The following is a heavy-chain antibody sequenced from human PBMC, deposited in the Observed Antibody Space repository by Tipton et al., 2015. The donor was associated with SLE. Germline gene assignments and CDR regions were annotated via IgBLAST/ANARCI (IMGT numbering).Heavy chain of an antibody. CDR1: GGSFSGYS. CDR3: ARHKLGYYYDSSGTNWFDP. J-gene: IGHJ5*02. D-gene: IGHD3-22*01. CDR2: INHSGST. V-gene: IGHV4-34*01. Sequence: TLSLTCAVYGGSFSGYSWSWIRQPPGKGLEWIGEINHSGSTNYNPSLKSRVTISVDTSKNQFSLKLSSVTAADTAVYYCARHKLGYYYDSSGTNWFDPWGQGTLVTVSS.